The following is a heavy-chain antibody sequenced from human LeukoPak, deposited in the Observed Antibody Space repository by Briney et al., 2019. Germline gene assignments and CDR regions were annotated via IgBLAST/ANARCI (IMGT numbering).Heavy chain of an antibody. D-gene: IGHD5-18*01. CDR3: ARDTTLVTNYFDY. CDR1: GGTFSSYA. V-gene: IGHV1-69*13. Sequence: ASVKVSCKASGGTFSSYAISWVRQAPGQGLEWMGGIIPIFGTANYAQKFQGRVTITADESTSTAYMELSSLRSEDTAVYYCARDTTLVTNYFDYWGQGTLVTVSS. J-gene: IGHJ4*02. CDR2: IIPIFGTA.